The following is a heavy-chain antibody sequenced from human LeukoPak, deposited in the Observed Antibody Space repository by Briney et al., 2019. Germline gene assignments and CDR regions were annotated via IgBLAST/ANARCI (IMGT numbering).Heavy chain of an antibody. Sequence: GGSLRLSCAASGFTFSSYSMNWVRQAPGKGLEWVSSISSSSGYIYYADSVKGRFTISRDNAKNSLYLQMNSLRAEDTALYYCARDLDWGAFDAWGQGTLVTVSS. D-gene: IGHD3-9*01. CDR3: ARDLDWGAFDA. J-gene: IGHJ5*02. CDR2: ISSSSGYI. V-gene: IGHV3-21*04. CDR1: GFTFSSYS.